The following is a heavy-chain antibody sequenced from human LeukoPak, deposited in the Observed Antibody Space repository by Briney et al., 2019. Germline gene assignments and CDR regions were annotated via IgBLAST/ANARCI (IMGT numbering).Heavy chain of an antibody. CDR1: GGSISSSSYY. J-gene: IGHJ6*02. Sequence: SETLSLTCTVSGGSISSSSYYWGWIRQPPGKGLEWIGSIYYSGSTYYNPSLKSRVTISVDTSKNQFSLKLSPVTAADTAVYYCAREPRDSYGSYYYYGMDVWGQGTTVTVSS. V-gene: IGHV4-39*07. CDR2: IYYSGST. D-gene: IGHD5-18*01. CDR3: AREPRDSYGSYYYYGMDV.